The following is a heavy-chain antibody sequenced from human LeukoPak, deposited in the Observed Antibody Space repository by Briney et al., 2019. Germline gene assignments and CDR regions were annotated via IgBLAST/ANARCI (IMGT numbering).Heavy chain of an antibody. V-gene: IGHV4-39*02. CDR3: ARSSGTGTFSY. CDR1: GGSISSSSYH. Sequence: SETLSLTCTVSGGSISSSSYHWGWIRQPPGKGLEWIGSVYYGRSPYFNPSLESRATISVDTSKNHFSLKMSSVTAADTAVYYCARSSGTGTFSYWGQGTLVTVSS. D-gene: IGHD6-25*01. J-gene: IGHJ4*02. CDR2: VYYGRSP.